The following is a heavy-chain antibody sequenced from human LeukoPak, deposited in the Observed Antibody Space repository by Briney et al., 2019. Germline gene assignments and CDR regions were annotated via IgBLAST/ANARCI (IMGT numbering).Heavy chain of an antibody. Sequence: GGSLRLSCAASGFTVSSNYMSWVRQAPGKGLEWVSVIYSGGSTYYADSVKGRFTISRDNSKNTLYLQMNSLRAEDTAVYYCAKEPSPTRLSHDYYYYMDVWGKGTTVTVSS. CDR2: IYSGGST. CDR1: GFTVSSNY. J-gene: IGHJ6*03. V-gene: IGHV3-53*01. CDR3: AKEPSPTRLSHDYYYYMDV.